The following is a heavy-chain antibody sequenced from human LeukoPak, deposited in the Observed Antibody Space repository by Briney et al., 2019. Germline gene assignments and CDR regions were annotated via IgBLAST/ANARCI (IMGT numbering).Heavy chain of an antibody. D-gene: IGHD5-12*01. J-gene: IGHJ6*04. Sequence: GGSLRLSCAASGFTFSNYWMSWVRQAPGQGLEWVANIKQGGSEEYYVDSVKGRFTISRDNAKNSLYLQMNSLRAEDTAVYYCARGSADYSWYMDVWGKGTTVTVSS. CDR1: GFTFSNYW. V-gene: IGHV3-7*03. CDR3: ARGSADYSWYMDV. CDR2: IKQGGSEE.